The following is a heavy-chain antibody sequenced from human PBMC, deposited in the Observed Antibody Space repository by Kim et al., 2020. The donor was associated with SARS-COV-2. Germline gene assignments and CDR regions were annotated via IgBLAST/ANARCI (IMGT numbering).Heavy chain of an antibody. CDR2: SSGSTR. Sequence: SSGSTRYYAASVKGRFTSSRDNAKNSLYLQMNSLRAEDTAVYYCASLMASYWGQGTLVTVSS. V-gene: IGHV3-48*03. CDR3: ASLMASY. D-gene: IGHD5-12*01. J-gene: IGHJ4*02.